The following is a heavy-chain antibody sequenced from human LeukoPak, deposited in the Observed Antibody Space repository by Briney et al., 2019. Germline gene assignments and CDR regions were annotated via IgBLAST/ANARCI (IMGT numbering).Heavy chain of an antibody. D-gene: IGHD4-17*01. J-gene: IGHJ4*02. CDR1: GGSFRGYY. Sequence: SETLSLTCAVYGGSFRGYYWSWIRQPPGKGLEWIGEINHSGSTNYNPSLKSRVTISVDTSKNQFSLKLSSVTAADTAVYYCAREGVGVTTVTIMYYFDYWGQGTLVTVSS. CDR2: INHSGST. V-gene: IGHV4-34*01. CDR3: AREGVGVTTVTIMYYFDY.